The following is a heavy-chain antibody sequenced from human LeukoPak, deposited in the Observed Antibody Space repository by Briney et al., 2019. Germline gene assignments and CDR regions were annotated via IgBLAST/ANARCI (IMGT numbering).Heavy chain of an antibody. D-gene: IGHD3-3*01. J-gene: IGHJ4*02. Sequence: GGSLRLSCAASGFTFSSYSMNWVRQAPGKGLEWVSSISSSSSYIYYADSVKGRFTISRDNAKNSLYLQMNSLRAEDTAVYYWAKTVYDFWGGYYTAPSPFDYWGQGTLVTVSS. CDR2: ISSSSSYI. CDR3: AKTVYDFWGGYYTAPSPFDY. V-gene: IGHV3-21*01. CDR1: GFTFSSYS.